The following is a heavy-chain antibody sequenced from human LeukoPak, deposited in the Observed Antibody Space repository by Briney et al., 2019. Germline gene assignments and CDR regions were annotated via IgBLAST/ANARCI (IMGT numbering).Heavy chain of an antibody. J-gene: IGHJ4*02. Sequence: PSETLSLTCAVYGGSFSGYYWSWIRQPPGKGLEWIGEINHGGITNYNPSLKSRVTISVDTSKNQFSLKLSSVTAADTAVYYCARVPSSRAPFDYWGQGTLVTVSS. CDR2: INHGGIT. CDR1: GGSFSGYY. CDR3: ARVPSSRAPFDY. V-gene: IGHV4-34*01. D-gene: IGHD2-2*01.